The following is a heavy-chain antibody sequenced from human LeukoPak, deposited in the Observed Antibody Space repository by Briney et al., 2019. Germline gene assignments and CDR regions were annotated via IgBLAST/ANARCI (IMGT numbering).Heavy chain of an antibody. Sequence: PSETLSLTCTVSGGSISSYYWSWIRQPAGKGLEWIGRIYTSGSTNYNPSLKSRVTMSVDTSKNQFSLKLSSVTAADTAVYYCARDQYGGTYFDILTGYSNPYYYYMDVWGKGTTVTVSS. CDR3: ARDQYGGTYFDILTGYSNPYYYYMDV. D-gene: IGHD3-9*01. CDR2: IYTSGST. CDR1: GGSISSYY. J-gene: IGHJ6*03. V-gene: IGHV4-4*07.